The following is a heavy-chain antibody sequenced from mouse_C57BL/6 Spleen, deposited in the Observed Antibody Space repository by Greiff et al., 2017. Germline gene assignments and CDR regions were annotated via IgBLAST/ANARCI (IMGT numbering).Heavy chain of an antibody. CDR1: GYTFTSYG. J-gene: IGHJ1*03. CDR3: ARDYYGSSNWYFDV. CDR2: IYIGNGYT. Sequence: DVQLQESGAELVRPGSSVKMSCKTSGYTFTSYGINWVKQRPGQGLEWIGYIYIGNGYTEYNEKFKGKATLTSDTSSSTAYMQLSSLTSEDSAIYFCARDYYGSSNWYFDVWGTGTTVTVSS. V-gene: IGHV1-58*01. D-gene: IGHD1-1*01.